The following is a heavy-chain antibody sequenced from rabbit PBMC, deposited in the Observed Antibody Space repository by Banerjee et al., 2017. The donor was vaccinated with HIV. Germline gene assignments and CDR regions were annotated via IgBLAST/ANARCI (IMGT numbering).Heavy chain of an antibody. CDR3: ARTNYGGYGYYL. CDR2: INTSSGNT. CDR1: GFSFSNKYV. Sequence: QEQLVESGGGLVKPEGSLTLTCTASGFSFSNKYVMCWVRQAPGKGLEWIACINTSSGNTVYASWAKGRFTISKTSSTTVTLQLNSLTAADTATYFCARTNYGGYGYYLWGQGTLVTVS. V-gene: IGHV1S45*01. J-gene: IGHJ6*01. D-gene: IGHD6-1*01.